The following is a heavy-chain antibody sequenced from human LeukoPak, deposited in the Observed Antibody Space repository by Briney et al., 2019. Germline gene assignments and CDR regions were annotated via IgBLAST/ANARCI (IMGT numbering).Heavy chain of an antibody. Sequence: SQTLSLTCTVPGGSISSGDYYWSWIRQPPGKGLEWIGYIYYSGSTYYNPSLKSRVTISVDTSKNQFSLKLSSVTAADTAVYYCARDYRGPLVVAAYGSFDYWGQGTLVTVSS. J-gene: IGHJ4*02. CDR3: ARDYRGPLVVAAYGSFDY. CDR1: GGSISSGDYY. V-gene: IGHV4-30-4*01. D-gene: IGHD2-15*01. CDR2: IYYSGST.